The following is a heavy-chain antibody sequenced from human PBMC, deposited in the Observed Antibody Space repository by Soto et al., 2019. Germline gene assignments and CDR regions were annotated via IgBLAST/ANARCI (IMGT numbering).Heavy chain of an antibody. J-gene: IGHJ4*02. Sequence: PXGCLRLTWSASGFTLSRVSMNWVRQVPGKGLAWVASISSGSSDTWYADSVKGRFIIPRDNAQNSLFLQMNTLRPEDTAMYYCARVAHWGPGTQLTVSS. CDR3: ARVAH. CDR1: GFTLSRVS. V-gene: IGHV3-21*01. CDR2: ISSGSSDT.